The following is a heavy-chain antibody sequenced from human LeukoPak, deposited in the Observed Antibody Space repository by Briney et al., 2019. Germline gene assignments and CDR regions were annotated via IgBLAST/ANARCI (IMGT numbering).Heavy chain of an antibody. CDR1: GFTFSSYA. CDR3: AKEGVGLVVVIAIRYAFDI. J-gene: IGHJ3*02. Sequence: TGGSLRLSCAASGFTFSSYAMHWVRQAPGKELEWVAVISYDGSNKYYADSVKGRFTISRDNSKNTLYLQMNSLRAEDTAVYYCAKEGVGLVVVIAIRYAFDIWGQGTMVTVSS. CDR2: ISYDGSNK. D-gene: IGHD2-21*01. V-gene: IGHV3-30-3*01.